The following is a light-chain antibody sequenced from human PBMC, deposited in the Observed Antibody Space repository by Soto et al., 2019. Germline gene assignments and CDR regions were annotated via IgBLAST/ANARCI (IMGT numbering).Light chain of an antibody. CDR1: QSVSSW. CDR2: DVS. CDR3: QQYNSYSGT. V-gene: IGKV1-5*01. Sequence: DIQMTQSPSTLSASVGDRVTITCRASQSVSSWLAWYQQKPGKAPKLLIYDVSNLESGVPSRFSGSGSGTEFTLTISSLQPDDFATYYCQQYNSYSGTFGQGTKVEIK. J-gene: IGKJ1*01.